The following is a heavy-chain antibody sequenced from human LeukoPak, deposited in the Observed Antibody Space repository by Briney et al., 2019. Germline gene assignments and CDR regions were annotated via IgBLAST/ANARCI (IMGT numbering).Heavy chain of an antibody. V-gene: IGHV3-33*01. D-gene: IGHD3-10*01. J-gene: IGHJ6*04. CDR1: GFTFSSYG. CDR3: ARVGARGYGSGSYFNYYYYGMDV. CDR2: IWYDGSNK. Sequence: GGSLRLSCAASGFTFSSYGMHWVRQAPGKGLEWVAVIWYDGSNKYYADSVKGRFTISRDNSKNTLYLQMNSLRAEDTAVYYCARVGARGYGSGSYFNYYYYGMDVWSKGTTVTVSS.